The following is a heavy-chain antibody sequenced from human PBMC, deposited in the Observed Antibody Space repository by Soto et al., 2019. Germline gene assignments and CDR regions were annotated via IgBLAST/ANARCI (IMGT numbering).Heavy chain of an antibody. CDR2: LYDLDGS. J-gene: IGHJ3*01. D-gene: IGHD1-1*01. V-gene: IGHV3-53*01. Sequence: DVQLVESGGGLIQPGASLRRSCAAFGFTISGKKYVAWVRQAPGQGLEWVSALYDLDGSFYAASVKGRFTTSTDSSKTTVYLQMTDLRPEDTAVYYCATWHEREHAYDVWGQGTTVTFSS. CDR3: ATWHEREHAYDV. CDR1: GFTISGKKY.